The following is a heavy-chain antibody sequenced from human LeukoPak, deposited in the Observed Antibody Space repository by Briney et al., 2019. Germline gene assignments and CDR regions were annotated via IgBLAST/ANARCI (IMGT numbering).Heavy chain of an antibody. V-gene: IGHV1-2*02. CDR3: ARDVLSSSWTNWFDP. CDR1: GYTFTGYY. D-gene: IGHD6-13*01. CDR2: INPYSGGT. Sequence: ASVKVSCKASGYTFTGYYMHCVRQAPGQGLEWMGWINPYSGGTKYVQKFQGRVTMTRDTSISTAYMELSRLRSDDTAVYHCARDVLSSSWTNWFDPWGQGTLVTVSS. J-gene: IGHJ5*02.